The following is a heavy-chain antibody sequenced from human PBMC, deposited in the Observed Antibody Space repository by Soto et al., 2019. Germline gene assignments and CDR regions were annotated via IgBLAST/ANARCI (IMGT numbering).Heavy chain of an antibody. J-gene: IGHJ4*02. CDR3: ARSDNYVPFDH. V-gene: IGHV4-30-4*01. Sequence: QVQLQESGPGLVKPSQTLSLTCTVSGGSISSGDYYWSWIRQPPGKGLEWIGYIYYSGFTYYNPSLKSRLPMSVDTSKNQFSLKLSAVPAADTAVYDCARSDNYVPFDHWGQGTLVTGS. D-gene: IGHD4-4*01. CDR2: IYYSGFT. CDR1: GGSISSGDYY.